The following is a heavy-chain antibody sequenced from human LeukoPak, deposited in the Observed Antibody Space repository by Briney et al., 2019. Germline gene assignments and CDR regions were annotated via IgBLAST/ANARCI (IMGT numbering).Heavy chain of an antibody. J-gene: IGHJ6*02. CDR3: ARGGSSSFSRYYYYYGMDV. D-gene: IGHD6-6*01. CDR1: GGSFSGYY. CDR2: INHSGST. V-gene: IGHV4-34*01. Sequence: PSETLSLTCAVYGGSFSGYYWSWIRQPPGKGLEWIGEINHSGSTNYNPSLKSRVTISVDTSKNQFSLKPSSVTAADTAVYYCARGGSSSFSRYYYYYGMDVWGQGTTVTVSS.